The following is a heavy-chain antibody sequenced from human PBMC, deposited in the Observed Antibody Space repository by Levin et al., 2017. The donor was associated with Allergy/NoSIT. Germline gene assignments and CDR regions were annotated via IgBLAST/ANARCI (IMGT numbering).Heavy chain of an antibody. D-gene: IGHD2-21*02. V-gene: IGHV1-2*06. Sequence: AGGSLRLSCQTSGFTLTAYYIHWVRQAPGQGLEWMGRINANSGATNYAQKFQGRVTMTRDTSLSTAYMELNRLGSDDTAVYYCARKPPTMPSSDFYHGMDVWGQGTTVTVS. J-gene: IGHJ6*02. CDR2: INANSGAT. CDR3: ARKPPTMPSSDFYHGMDV. CDR1: GFTLTAYY.